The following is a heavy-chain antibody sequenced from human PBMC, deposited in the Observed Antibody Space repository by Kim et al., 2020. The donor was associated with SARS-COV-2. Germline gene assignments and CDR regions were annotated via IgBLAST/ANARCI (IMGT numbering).Heavy chain of an antibody. CDR3: ARHLRVSGTLNNWY. V-gene: IGHV4-59*12. J-gene: IGHJ2*01. D-gene: IGHD3-10*01. Sequence: SETLSLTCTVSSGSIRPYFWGWLRQYPEKGLEWIAYISHGGITDYNSSLKSRATISMDTSKSQFFLELRSVTAADTAIYYCARHLRVSGTLNNWY. CDR2: ISHGGIT. CDR1: SGSIRPYF.